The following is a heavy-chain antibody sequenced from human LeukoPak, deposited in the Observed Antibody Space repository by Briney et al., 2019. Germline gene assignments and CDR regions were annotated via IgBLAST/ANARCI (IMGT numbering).Heavy chain of an antibody. CDR1: GFTFSSYA. Sequence: GGSLRLSCAASGFTFSSYAMSWVRQAPGKGLEWVSAISGSGGSTYYADSVKGRFTISRDNSKNTLYLQMNSLRAEDTAVYYCAKVGGCTGEKRLCAPNFDHWGQGTLVTVSS. D-gene: IGHD1-26*01. CDR3: AKVGGCTGEKRLCAPNFDH. J-gene: IGHJ4*02. V-gene: IGHV3-23*01. CDR2: ISGSGGST.